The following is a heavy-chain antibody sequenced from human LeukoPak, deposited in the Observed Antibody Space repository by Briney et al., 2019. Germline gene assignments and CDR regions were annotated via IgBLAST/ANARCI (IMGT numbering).Heavy chain of an antibody. CDR1: GFTVSSNY. V-gene: IGHV3-53*01. J-gene: IGHJ4*02. CDR2: IYSGGST. D-gene: IGHD3-22*01. Sequence: PGGSLRLSCAASGFTVSSNYMSWVRQAPGKGLEWVSVIYSGGSTYYADSVKGRFTISRDNSKNTLYLQMNSLRAEDTAVYYCAKEYYDSSGSSYWGQGTLVTVSS. CDR3: AKEYYDSSGSSY.